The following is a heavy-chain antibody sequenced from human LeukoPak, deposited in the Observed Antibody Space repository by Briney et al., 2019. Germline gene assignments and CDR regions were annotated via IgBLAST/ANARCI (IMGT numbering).Heavy chain of an antibody. CDR3: SREASEAFDI. V-gene: IGHV3-30*02. J-gene: IGHJ3*02. CDR2: IRYDGNLQ. CDR1: DFTSSSYG. Sequence: GVSLRLSCAASDFTSSSYGMHWVRQAPGKGLEWVAVIRYDGNLQYYADSVKGRFTVSKDNFKDTLYLHMNGLRPEDSAVYYCSREASEAFDIWGQGSMVTVS.